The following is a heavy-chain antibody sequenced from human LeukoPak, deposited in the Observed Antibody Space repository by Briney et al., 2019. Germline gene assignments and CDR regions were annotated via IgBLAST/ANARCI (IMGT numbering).Heavy chain of an antibody. Sequence: PSETLSLTCAVYGGSFSGYYWSWIRQPPGKGLEWIGEINHSGSTNYNPSLKSRVTISVDTSKNQFSLKLSSVTAADTAVYYCARGGYCSSTSCYLVSFDAFDIWGQGTMVTVSS. D-gene: IGHD2-2*01. CDR2: INHSGST. V-gene: IGHV4-34*01. J-gene: IGHJ3*02. CDR3: ARGGYCSSTSCYLVSFDAFDI. CDR1: GGSFSGYY.